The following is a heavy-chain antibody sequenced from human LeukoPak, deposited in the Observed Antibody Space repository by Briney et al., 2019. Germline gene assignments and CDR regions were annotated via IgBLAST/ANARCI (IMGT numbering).Heavy chain of an antibody. J-gene: IGHJ4*02. V-gene: IGHV3-23*01. CDR3: ATLRVNFDY. Sequence: GGSLRLSCAASGFTLRSYAMSWVRQAPGKGLEWVSAINAIGGSTYYADSVKDRFTISRDNSRNTLYLQMNSLRAEDTAVYYCATLRVNFDYWGQGTLVTVSS. D-gene: IGHD4-11*01. CDR1: GFTLRSYA. CDR2: INAIGGST.